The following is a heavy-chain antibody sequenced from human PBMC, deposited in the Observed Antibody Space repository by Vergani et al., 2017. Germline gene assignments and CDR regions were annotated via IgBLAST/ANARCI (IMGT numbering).Heavy chain of an antibody. CDR3: ARATRPTLYYYDSSGYYDY. CDR2: IQQDGSEK. J-gene: IGHJ4*02. CDR1: GFSFSRYW. Sequence: EVQLVESGGGLVQPGGSLRLSCAASGFSFSRYWMNWVRQAPGKGLEWVANIQQDGSEKYYVDSVTGRFTISRDNAKNSVYLQMNSLRAEDTAVYYCARATRPTLYYYDSSGYYDYWGQGTLVTVSS. D-gene: IGHD3-22*01. V-gene: IGHV3-7*03.